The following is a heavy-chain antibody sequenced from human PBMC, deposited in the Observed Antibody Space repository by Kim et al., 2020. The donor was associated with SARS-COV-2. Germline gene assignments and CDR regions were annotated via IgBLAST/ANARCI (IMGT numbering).Heavy chain of an antibody. CDR3: AKDQSSSWHGGQYHYGMDL. CDR1: GFPFSSYP. V-gene: IGHV3-23*01. D-gene: IGHD6-13*01. CDR2: IGGGGGNT. J-gene: IGHJ6*02. Sequence: GGSLRLSCAASGFPFSSYPMTWVRQAPGKGLEWVSTIGGGGGNTYYADFVRGRFTISRDPSTNTLYLEMNSLRPEDTAVYFCAKDQSSSWHGGQYHYGMDLWGQGTTVTVSS.